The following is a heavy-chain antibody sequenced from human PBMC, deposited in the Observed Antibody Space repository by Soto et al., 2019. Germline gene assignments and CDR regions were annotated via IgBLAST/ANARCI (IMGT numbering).Heavy chain of an antibody. CDR3: ARHLSDSVRYLDY. V-gene: IGHV5-51*01. J-gene: IGHJ4*02. D-gene: IGHD3-3*01. CDR2: IYPGDPDT. CDR1: GYSFTSYW. Sequence: GESLKISCKGSGYSFTSYWIGWVRQMPGKGLEWMGIIYPGDPDTRYSPSFQGQVTISADKSISTAYLQWSSLKASDTAMYYCARHLSDSVRYLDYWGQGTLVTVSS.